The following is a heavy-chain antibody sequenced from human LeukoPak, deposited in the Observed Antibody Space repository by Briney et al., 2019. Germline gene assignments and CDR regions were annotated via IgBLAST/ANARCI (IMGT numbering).Heavy chain of an antibody. J-gene: IGHJ4*02. CDR1: GFTFSRYS. CDR2: ISSSCSFI. V-gene: IGHV3-21*01. D-gene: IGHD2-2*01. Sequence: GGSLRLSCAASGFTFSRYSMNWVRQAPGKGLEWVSSISSSCSFIYYADSVKGRFTISRDNAKDSLYLQMNSLRAEDTAVYYCARDPPLGSCSTISCSHLDYWGQGTLVTVSS. CDR3: ARDPPLGSCSTISCSHLDY.